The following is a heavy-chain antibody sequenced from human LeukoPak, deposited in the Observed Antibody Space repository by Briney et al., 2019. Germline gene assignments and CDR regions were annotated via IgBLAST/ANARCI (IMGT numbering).Heavy chain of an antibody. J-gene: IGHJ5*02. Sequence: PSGTLSLTCAVSGGSISSSNWWSWVRQAPGKGLEWVANIKQDGSEKYYVDSVKGRFTISRDNAKNSLYLQMNTLRAEDTAMYYCAKDAQPRSRWFDPWGQGTLVTVSS. V-gene: IGHV3-7*03. CDR1: GGSISSSNW. CDR3: AKDAQPRSRWFDP. D-gene: IGHD3-16*01. CDR2: IKQDGSEK.